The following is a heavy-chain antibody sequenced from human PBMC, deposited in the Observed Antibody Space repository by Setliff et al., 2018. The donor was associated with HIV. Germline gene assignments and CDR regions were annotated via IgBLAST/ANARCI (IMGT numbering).Heavy chain of an antibody. Sequence: KPSETLSLTCSISGGSITSHYWNWIRQPPGKGLEWIGSINYSGITNYNPSLRGRVSISVDTSKSQISLRLNSVSAADTAVYYCARDPGGLYCTSSSCQGGCFDPWGQGALVTVS. V-gene: IGHV4-59*11. J-gene: IGHJ5*02. CDR1: GGSITSHY. CDR2: INYSGIT. D-gene: IGHD2-2*01. CDR3: ARDPGGLYCTSSSCQGGCFDP.